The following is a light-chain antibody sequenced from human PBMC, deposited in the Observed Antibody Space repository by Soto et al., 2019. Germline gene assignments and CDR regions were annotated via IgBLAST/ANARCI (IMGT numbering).Light chain of an antibody. CDR2: EVT. CDR1: SSDLGNYNR. V-gene: IGLV2-18*02. J-gene: IGLJ1*01. CDR3: CSYTTSGTYV. Sequence: QSARTQPPSVSGSPGQSVAISCTGTSSDLGNYNRVSWYQQPPGTAPKLIIYEVTNRPSGVPDRFSGSKSGDTASLTISGLQAEDEADYFCCSYTTSGTYVFGTGTKVTVL.